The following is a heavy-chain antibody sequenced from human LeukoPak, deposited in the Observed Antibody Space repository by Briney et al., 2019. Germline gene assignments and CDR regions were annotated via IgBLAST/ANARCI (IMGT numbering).Heavy chain of an antibody. D-gene: IGHD1-26*01. J-gene: IGHJ4*02. Sequence: PGGSLRLSCAASGFTFSSYAMHWVRQAPGKGLEWVAVISYDGSNKYYADSVKGRFTISRDNSKSTVSLQMNSLRAEETAVYYCARDRAVRDLDHWGQGTLVTVSS. CDR3: ARDRAVRDLDH. CDR2: ISYDGSNK. V-gene: IGHV3-30*04. CDR1: GFTFSSYA.